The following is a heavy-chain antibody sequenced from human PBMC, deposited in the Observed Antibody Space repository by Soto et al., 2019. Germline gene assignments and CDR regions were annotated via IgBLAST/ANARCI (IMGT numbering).Heavy chain of an antibody. V-gene: IGHV3-21*01. J-gene: IGHJ6*03. D-gene: IGHD2-15*01. CDR2: ISSSSSYI. CDR3: AREIGSAYCSGGSCYPGDYYYYMDV. CDR1: GFTFSSYS. Sequence: GGSLRLSCAASGFTFSSYSMNWVRQAPGKGLEWVSSISSSSSYIYYADSVKGRFTISRDNAKNSLYLQMNSLRAEDTAVYYCAREIGSAYCSGGSCYPGDYYYYMDVWGKGTTVTVSS.